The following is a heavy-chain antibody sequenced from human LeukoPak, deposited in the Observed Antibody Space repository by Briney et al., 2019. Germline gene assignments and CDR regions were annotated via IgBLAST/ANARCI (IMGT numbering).Heavy chain of an antibody. Sequence: PSETLSLTCAVYGGSFSGYYWSWIRQPPGKGLEWIGEINHSGSTNYNPSLKSRVTISVDTSKNQFSLKLSSVTAADTAVYYCASSTRNSDYWGQGTLVTVSS. CDR3: ASSTRNSDY. CDR2: INHSGST. CDR1: GGSFSGYY. J-gene: IGHJ4*02. D-gene: IGHD2-2*01. V-gene: IGHV4-34*01.